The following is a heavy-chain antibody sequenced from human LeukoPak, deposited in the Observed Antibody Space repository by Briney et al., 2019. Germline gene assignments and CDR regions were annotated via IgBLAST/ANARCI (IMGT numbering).Heavy chain of an antibody. J-gene: IGHJ1*01. CDR1: GYTFTSYY. Sequence: ASVKVSCKASGYTFTSYYMHWVRQAPGQGLEWMGIINPSGGSTSYAQKFQGRVTMTRDMSTSTVYMELSSLRSEDTAVYYCARAEGTVAGTGGYFQHWGQGTLVTVSS. CDR3: ARAEGTVAGTGGYFQH. D-gene: IGHD6-19*01. CDR2: INPSGGST. V-gene: IGHV1-46*01.